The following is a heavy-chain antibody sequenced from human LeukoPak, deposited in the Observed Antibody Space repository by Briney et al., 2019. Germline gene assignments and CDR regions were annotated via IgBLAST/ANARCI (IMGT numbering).Heavy chain of an antibody. CDR1: GFTFSSYE. D-gene: IGHD5-18*01. J-gene: IGHJ4*02. Sequence: GGSLRLSCAASGFTFSSYEMNWVRQAPGKGLEWVAVISYDGSNKYYADSVKGRFTISRDNSKNTLYLQMNSLRAEDTAVYYCARGWIQPLWASDYWGQGTLVTVSS. V-gene: IGHV3-30*04. CDR3: ARGWIQPLWASDY. CDR2: ISYDGSNK.